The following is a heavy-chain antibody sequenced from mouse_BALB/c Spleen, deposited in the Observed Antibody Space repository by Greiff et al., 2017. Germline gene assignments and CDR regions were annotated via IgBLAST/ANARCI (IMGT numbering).Heavy chain of an antibody. D-gene: IGHD6-1*01. CDR2: IYPYNGGT. CDR3: ARWGASFYYAMDY. Sequence: VQLQQSGPELVKPGASVKISCKASGYTFTDYNMHWVKQSHGKSLEWIGYIYPYNGGTGYNQKFKSKATLTVDNSSSTAYMELRSLTSEDSAVYYCARWGASFYYAMDYWGQGTSVTVSS. V-gene: IGHV1S29*02. CDR1: GYTFTDYN. J-gene: IGHJ4*01.